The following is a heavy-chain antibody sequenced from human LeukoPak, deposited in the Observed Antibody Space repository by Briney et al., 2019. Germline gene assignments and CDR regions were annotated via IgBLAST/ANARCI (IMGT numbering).Heavy chain of an antibody. CDR2: ISYDGSNK. D-gene: IGHD6-19*01. V-gene: IGHV3-30*03. J-gene: IGHJ4*02. CDR3: ATAEQWLAFYFDY. Sequence: GGSLRLSCAASGFTFSSYGMHWVRQAPGKGLEWVAVISYDGSNKYYADSVKGRFTISRDNSKNTLYLQMNSLRSEDTAVYYCATAEQWLAFYFDYWGQGTLVTVSS. CDR1: GFTFSSYG.